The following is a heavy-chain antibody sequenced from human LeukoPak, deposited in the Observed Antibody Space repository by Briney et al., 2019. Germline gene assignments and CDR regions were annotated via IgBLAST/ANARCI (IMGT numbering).Heavy chain of an antibody. CDR3: ARAPPEIVAIDY. V-gene: IGHV3-7*01. CDR2: IKQDGSEK. Sequence: GGSLRLSCAASGFTFSSYWMSWVRQAPGKGLEWVANIKQDGSEKYYVDSVKGRFTISRDNARNSLYLQMDSLRAEDTAVYYCARAPPEIVAIDYWGQGTLVTVSS. J-gene: IGHJ4*02. CDR1: GFTFSSYW. D-gene: IGHD5-12*01.